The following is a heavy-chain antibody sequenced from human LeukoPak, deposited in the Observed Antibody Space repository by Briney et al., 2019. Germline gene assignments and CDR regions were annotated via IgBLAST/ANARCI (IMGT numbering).Heavy chain of an antibody. CDR2: ISSSSSYI. CDR3: ARLIGDRTIYDY. V-gene: IGHV3-21*01. CDR1: GFTFSTYT. D-gene: IGHD6-6*01. J-gene: IGHJ4*02. Sequence: PGGSLRLSCAASGFTFSTYTMNWVRQAPGKGLEWVSSISSSSSYIYYADSVKGRFSISRDNAEKSLYLQMNSLRAEDTAVYYCARLIGDRTIYDYWGQGTLVTVSS.